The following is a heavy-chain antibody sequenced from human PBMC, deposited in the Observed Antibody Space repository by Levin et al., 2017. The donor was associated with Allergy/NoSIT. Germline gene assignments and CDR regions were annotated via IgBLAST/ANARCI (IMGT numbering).Heavy chain of an antibody. D-gene: IGHD6-19*01. J-gene: IGHJ5*02. CDR2: IRSEAHGGTS. CDR1: GFNFADYA. CDR3: SRPIAVAYMHFDP. Sequence: GGSLRLSCSASGFNFADYATSWFRQTPGKGLEWVGFIRSEAHGGTSELAASVKGRFTLSTDESRSIAYLQMNSPKIEDTAVYYCSRPIAVAYMHFDPWGQGTLVTVSS. V-gene: IGHV3-49*03.